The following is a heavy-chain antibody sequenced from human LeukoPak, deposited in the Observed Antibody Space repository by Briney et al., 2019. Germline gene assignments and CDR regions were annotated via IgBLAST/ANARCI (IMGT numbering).Heavy chain of an antibody. CDR1: GFTFSSYW. CDR3: ARVGYSSGWSFDY. Sequence: GGSLRLSCAASGFTFSSYWMSWVRQAPGKGLEWVANIKQDGSEKYYVDSVKGRFTISRDNAKNSLYLQMNGLRAEDTAVYYCARVGYSSGWSFDYWGQGTLVTVSS. V-gene: IGHV3-7*01. D-gene: IGHD6-19*01. J-gene: IGHJ4*02. CDR2: IKQDGSEK.